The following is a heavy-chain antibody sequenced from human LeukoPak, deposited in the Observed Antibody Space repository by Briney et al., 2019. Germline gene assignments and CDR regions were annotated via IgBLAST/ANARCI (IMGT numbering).Heavy chain of an antibody. J-gene: IGHJ3*02. D-gene: IGHD1-26*01. CDR1: GFTFSSYG. V-gene: IGHV3-30*03. Sequence: GGSLRLSCAASGFTFSSYGMHWVRQALGKGLEWVAVISYDGSNKYYADSVKGRFTISRDNSKNTLFLQMNSLRAEDTAVYYCARDTGSKTPGAMMGATGDAFDIWGQGTMVTVSS. CDR2: ISYDGSNK. CDR3: ARDTGSKTPGAMMGATGDAFDI.